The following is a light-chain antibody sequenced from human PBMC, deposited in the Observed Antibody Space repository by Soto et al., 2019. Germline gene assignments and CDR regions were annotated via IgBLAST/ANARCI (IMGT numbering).Light chain of an antibody. V-gene: IGLV2-23*01. Sequence: QSVLTQPASVSGSPGQSITISCTGTSSDVGSYNLVSWYQQHPGKAPKLMIYEGSKRPSGVSNRFSGSESGNTASLTISGLQAEDEADCYCCSYAGSSTSLYVFGTGTKVTVL. CDR1: SSDVGSYNL. J-gene: IGLJ1*01. CDR2: EGS. CDR3: CSYAGSSTSLYV.